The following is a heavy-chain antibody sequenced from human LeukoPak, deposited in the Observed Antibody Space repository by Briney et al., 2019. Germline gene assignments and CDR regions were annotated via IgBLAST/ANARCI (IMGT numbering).Heavy chain of an antibody. V-gene: IGHV1-3*01. Sequence: ASVKVSCKASGYTFTSYAMHWVRQAPGQRLEWMGWINAGNGNTKYSQKFQGRVTITRDTSASTAYMELSSLRSEDTAVYYCARDSKTTVGYYYGMDVWGQGTTVTVSS. CDR2: INAGNGNT. J-gene: IGHJ6*02. D-gene: IGHD4-11*01. CDR3: ARDSKTTVGYYYGMDV. CDR1: GYTFTSYA.